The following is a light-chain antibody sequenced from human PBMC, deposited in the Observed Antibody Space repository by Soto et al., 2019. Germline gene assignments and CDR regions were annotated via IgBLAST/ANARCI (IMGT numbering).Light chain of an antibody. J-gene: IGLJ3*02. CDR1: SANIGSNT. V-gene: IGLV1-44*01. Sequence: QSVLTQPPSASGTPGQRVTISCSGSSANIGSNTVNWYQQLPGTAPKLLIYSNNQRPSGVPDRFSGSKSGTSASLAISGLQSEDEADYSCSSWDDSLNGWVFGGGTKL. CDR3: SSWDDSLNGWV. CDR2: SNN.